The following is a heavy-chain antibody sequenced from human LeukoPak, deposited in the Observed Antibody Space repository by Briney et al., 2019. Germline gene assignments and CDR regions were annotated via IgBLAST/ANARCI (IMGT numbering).Heavy chain of an antibody. V-gene: IGHV1-18*01. D-gene: IGHD2-21*02. Sequence: GAPVKVSCKASGYTLTSYGISWVRQAPGQGLEWMAWISAYSGNTEYAENIQGRVTMTTDTSTSTAYMELRSLRSDDTAVYYCARDAVSTVTAGGIDYWGQGTLVTVSS. CDR2: ISAYSGNT. CDR1: GYTLTSYG. CDR3: ARDAVSTVTAGGIDY. J-gene: IGHJ4*02.